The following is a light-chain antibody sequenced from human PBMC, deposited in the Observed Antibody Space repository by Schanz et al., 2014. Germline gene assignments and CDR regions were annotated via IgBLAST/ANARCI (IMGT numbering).Light chain of an antibody. Sequence: QSALTQPRSVSGSPGQSVTISCTGTSSDVGDYNYVSWYQQHPGKAPKLMIYDVSKRPSGVPDRFSGSKSGNTASLTISGXXXEDEADYYCCSYAGSYTLVFGGGTKVTVL. J-gene: IGLJ2*01. CDR1: SSDVGDYNY. CDR2: DVS. CDR3: CSYAGSYTLV. V-gene: IGLV2-11*01.